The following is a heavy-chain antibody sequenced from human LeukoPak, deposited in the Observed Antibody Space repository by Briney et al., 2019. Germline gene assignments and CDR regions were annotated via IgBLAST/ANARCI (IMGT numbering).Heavy chain of an antibody. D-gene: IGHD6-19*01. CDR3: ARLASGLNDGLDH. Sequence: SPTLSLTCAISGDSVSSNSAAWNWLRQSPSRGLEWLGRTYYRSKWYNDYALSVKSRITIHPDTSKNQFSLQLKSVTPEDTAVYYCARLASGLNDGLDHWGQGTLVTVSS. CDR2: TYYRSKWYN. J-gene: IGHJ4*02. V-gene: IGHV6-1*01. CDR1: GDSVSSNSAA.